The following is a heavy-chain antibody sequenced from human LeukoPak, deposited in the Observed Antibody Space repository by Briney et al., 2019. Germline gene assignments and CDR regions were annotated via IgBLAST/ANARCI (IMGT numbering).Heavy chain of an antibody. CDR3: AGGSSWQFDY. CDR2: IYYSGST. J-gene: IGHJ4*02. Sequence: PSETLSLTCTVSGGSISSYYWSWLRQPPGKGLEWIGYIYYSGSTNYNPSLKSRVTISVDTPKNQFSLKLSSVTAADTAVYYCAGGSSWQFDYWGQGTLVTVSS. V-gene: IGHV4-59*01. CDR1: GGSISSYY. D-gene: IGHD6-13*01.